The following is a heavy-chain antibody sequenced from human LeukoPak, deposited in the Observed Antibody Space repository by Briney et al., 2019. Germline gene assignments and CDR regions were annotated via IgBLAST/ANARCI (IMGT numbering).Heavy chain of an antibody. V-gene: IGHV1-2*02. CDR3: ARGGYGYYFDY. CDR1: GYTFIGSY. CDR2: INPNSGGT. D-gene: IGHD5-12*01. J-gene: IGHJ4*02. Sequence: GASVKVSCRASGYTFIGSYMHWLRQAPGQGLEWMGWINPNSGGTSYPQRFQGRVTMTRDTSITTAYMEQTSLRSDDTAVYYCARGGYGYYFDYWGQGTLVTVSS.